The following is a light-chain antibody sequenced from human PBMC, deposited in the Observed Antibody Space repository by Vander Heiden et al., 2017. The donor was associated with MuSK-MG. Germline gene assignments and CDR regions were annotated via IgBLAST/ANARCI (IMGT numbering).Light chain of an antibody. V-gene: IGLV1-40*01. Sequence: QSVLTQPPSVSAAPGQRVTISCTGSSSNIGAGYDVHWYQQLPGTAPKLLIYGNSNRPSGVPDRFSGSKSGTSASLAITGLQAEDEADYYCQSYDSSLSGGVFGGGTKLTVL. CDR2: GNS. J-gene: IGLJ2*01. CDR3: QSYDSSLSGGV. CDR1: SSNIGAGYD.